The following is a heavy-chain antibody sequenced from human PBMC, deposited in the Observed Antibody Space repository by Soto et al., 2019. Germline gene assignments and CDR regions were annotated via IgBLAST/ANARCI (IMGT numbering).Heavy chain of an antibody. D-gene: IGHD3-10*01. CDR1: GYTFTTYA. J-gene: IGHJ6*02. Sequence: QVQLVQPGAEVKKPGASVRVSCKASGYTFTTYAFSWVRQAPGQGLEWMGWISAGNGDTNYAQRLQGRVTMTTDTYTNTAYMELKRLRPDDTAVYYCAREPLTMRRGEGNYYGMDVWGQGTTVTVSS. V-gene: IGHV1-18*01. CDR3: AREPLTMRRGEGNYYGMDV. CDR2: ISAGNGDT.